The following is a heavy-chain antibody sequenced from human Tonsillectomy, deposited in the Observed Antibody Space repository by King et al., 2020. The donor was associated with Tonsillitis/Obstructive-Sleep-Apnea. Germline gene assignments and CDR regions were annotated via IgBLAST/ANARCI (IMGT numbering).Heavy chain of an antibody. CDR1: GGSISSYY. J-gene: IGHJ3*02. Sequence: VQLQESGPGLVKPSETLSLTCTVPGGSISSYYWSWIRQPPGKGLEWIGYIYYSGSTNYNPSLKSRVTISVDTSKNQFSLKLSSVTAADTAVYYCARDRLRGYDAFDIWGQGTMVTVSS. CDR2: IYYSGST. D-gene: IGHD3-22*01. CDR3: ARDRLRGYDAFDI. V-gene: IGHV4-59*01.